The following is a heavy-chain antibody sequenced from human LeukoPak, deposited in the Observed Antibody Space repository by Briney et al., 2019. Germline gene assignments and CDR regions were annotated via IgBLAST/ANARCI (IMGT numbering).Heavy chain of an antibody. Sequence: ASVKVSCKVSGYTLTELSMHWVRQAPGKGLEWMGGFDPEDGETIYAQKFQGRVTMTEDTSTDTAYMELSSLRSEDTAVYYCATGYYYDSSGCLVYWGQGTLVTVSS. CDR1: GYTLTELS. CDR2: FDPEDGET. J-gene: IGHJ4*02. V-gene: IGHV1-24*01. CDR3: ATGYYYDSSGCLVY. D-gene: IGHD3-22*01.